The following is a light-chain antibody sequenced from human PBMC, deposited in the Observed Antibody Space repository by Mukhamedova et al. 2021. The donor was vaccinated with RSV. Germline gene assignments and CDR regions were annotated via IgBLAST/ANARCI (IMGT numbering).Light chain of an antibody. CDR2: KVS. J-gene: IGKJ2*01. Sequence: WYQRRVHGKPPNLLITKVSNLESGVPSRFSGSGSGAEFTLTVGGLQPDDLATYYCQQYHSSPYTFGQGTKLEIK. CDR3: QQYHSSPYT. V-gene: IGKV1-5*03.